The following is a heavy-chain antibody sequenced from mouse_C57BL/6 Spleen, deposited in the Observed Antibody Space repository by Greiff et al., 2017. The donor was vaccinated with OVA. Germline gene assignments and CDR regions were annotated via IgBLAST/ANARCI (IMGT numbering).Heavy chain of an antibody. CDR3: ARAGSSYWDFDV. Sequence: QVQLQQPGAELVRPGSSVKLSCKASGYTFTSYWMDWVKQRPGQGLEWIGNLYPSDSETHYNQQFKDKATLTVDKSSSTAYMQLSSLTSEDSAVYYCARAGSSYWDFDVWGTGTTVTVSS. CDR1: GYTFTSYW. CDR2: LYPSDSET. D-gene: IGHD1-1*01. V-gene: IGHV1-61*01. J-gene: IGHJ1*03.